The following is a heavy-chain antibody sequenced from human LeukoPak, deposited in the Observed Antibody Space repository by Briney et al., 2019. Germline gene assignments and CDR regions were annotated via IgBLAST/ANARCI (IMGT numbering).Heavy chain of an antibody. CDR2: IKQDGSQI. CDR3: ASGYSRSANWFDP. D-gene: IGHD5-18*01. CDR1: GFTFSNYW. Sequence: GGSLRLSCAASGFTFSNYWMSWVRHAPGKGLEWVANIKQDGSQIYYVDSVKGRFTISRDNANNSLYLQMNSLRGEDTAVYFCASGYSRSANWFDPWGQGTLVTVSS. J-gene: IGHJ5*02. V-gene: IGHV3-7*05.